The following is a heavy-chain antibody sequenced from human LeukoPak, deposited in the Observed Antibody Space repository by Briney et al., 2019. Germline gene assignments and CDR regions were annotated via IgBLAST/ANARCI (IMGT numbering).Heavy chain of an antibody. CDR1: GFTFSSYG. CDR3: AKAMGRWLHPESYYYYGMDV. CDR2: ISYDGSNK. V-gene: IGHV3-30*18. J-gene: IGHJ6*02. D-gene: IGHD5-24*01. Sequence: PGRSLRLSCAASGFTFSSYGMHWVRQAPGKGLEWVAVISYDGSNKYYADSVKGRFTISRDNSKNTLYLQMNSLRAEDPAVYYCAKAMGRWLHPESYYYYGMDVWGQGTTVTVSS.